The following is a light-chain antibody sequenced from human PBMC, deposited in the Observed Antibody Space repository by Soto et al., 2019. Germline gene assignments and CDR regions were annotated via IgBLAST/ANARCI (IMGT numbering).Light chain of an antibody. CDR2: GSA. V-gene: IGKV3-20*01. Sequence: EIVLTQSPGTLSLSPGERATLSCRASQTISNTYLAWYQQKPGQAPRLLMYGSANTATGIPDMFSGRGSGTVFTLTISRLEPEDFAVYFCQHYGSSLFTFGQGTRLEIK. CDR3: QHYGSSLFT. J-gene: IGKJ5*01. CDR1: QTISNTY.